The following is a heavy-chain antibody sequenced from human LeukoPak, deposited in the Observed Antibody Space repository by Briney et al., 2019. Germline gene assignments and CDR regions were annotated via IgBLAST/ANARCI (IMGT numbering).Heavy chain of an antibody. D-gene: IGHD2-2*02. J-gene: IGHJ5*02. CDR1: GESFSGNH. CDR2: INNSGST. V-gene: IGHV4-34*01. Sequence: SETLSLTCAVSGESFSGNHWSWIRPPPGKGLEWSGAINNSGSTNYNPSLKSRVTISVDTSKNQFSLKLSSVTAADTAVYYCARARGIGYCSSTSCYRYSWFDPWGQGTLVTVSS. CDR3: ARARGIGYCSSTSCYRYSWFDP.